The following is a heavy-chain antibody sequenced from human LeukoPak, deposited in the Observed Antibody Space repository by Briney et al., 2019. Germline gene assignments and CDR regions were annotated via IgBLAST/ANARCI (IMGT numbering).Heavy chain of an antibody. CDR2: IYLGDFGI. V-gene: IGHV5-51*01. CDR3: ARNSGTENNFDY. J-gene: IGHJ4*02. CDR1: GYSFAKYW. Sequence: GESLKISCYGFGYSFAKYWIGLGRQMPGKGLEWMGIIYLGDFGIRYSPSFQGQVTISADKSISTVYLQWSSLKASDTAMYYCARNSGTENNFDYWGQGTLVTVSS. D-gene: IGHD1-26*01.